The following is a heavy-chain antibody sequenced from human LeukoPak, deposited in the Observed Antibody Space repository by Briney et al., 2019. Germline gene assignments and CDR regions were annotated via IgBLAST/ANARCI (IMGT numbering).Heavy chain of an antibody. J-gene: IGHJ4*02. CDR3: ARVHCSGGGCSS. Sequence: GGSLRLSCAASGFTFSDFYMSWIRQAPGKGLEFISYISGGGDTIFYADSVKGQFTISRDNAKNSLYLQMNSLRAEDTAVYYCARVHCSGGGCSSWGQGTLVTVSS. D-gene: IGHD2-15*01. V-gene: IGHV3-11*01. CDR2: ISGGGDTI. CDR1: GFTFSDFY.